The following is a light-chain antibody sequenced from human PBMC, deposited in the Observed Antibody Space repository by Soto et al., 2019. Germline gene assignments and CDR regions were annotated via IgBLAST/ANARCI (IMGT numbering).Light chain of an antibody. J-gene: IGKJ4*01. CDR3: QQSYSSPLLA. V-gene: IGKV1-39*01. CDR1: QSIIRY. Sequence: DIQLTQSPSALSAAVGDRVTIACRASQSIIRYLNWYQQKPGKAPNLLIYAASSLQSGVPSRFSGSGSGTEFTLTITGLQPEDFATYYCQQSYSSPLLAFGGGTKVEIK. CDR2: AAS.